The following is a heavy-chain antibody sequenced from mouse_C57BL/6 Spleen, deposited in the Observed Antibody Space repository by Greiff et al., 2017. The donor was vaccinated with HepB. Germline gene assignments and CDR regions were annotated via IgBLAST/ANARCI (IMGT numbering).Heavy chain of an antibody. V-gene: IGHV1-54*01. CDR2: INPGSGGT. J-gene: IGHJ2*01. CDR3: ARDYYGSSPSY. Sequence: VQLQQSGAELVRPGTSVKVSCKASGYAFTNYLIEWVKQRPGQGLEWIGVINPGSGGTNYNEKFKGKATLTADKSSSTAYMQLSSLTSEDSAVYFCARDYYGSSPSYWGQGTTLTVSS. CDR1: GYAFTNYL. D-gene: IGHD1-1*01.